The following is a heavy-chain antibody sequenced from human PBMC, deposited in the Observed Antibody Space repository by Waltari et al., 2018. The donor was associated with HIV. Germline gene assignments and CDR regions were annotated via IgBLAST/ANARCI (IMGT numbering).Heavy chain of an antibody. J-gene: IGHJ6*02. CDR2: ITTNSSAI. D-gene: IGHD6-19*01. Sequence: EVQLVESGGGLVQPGGSLRLSCVASGFTFSNFGMTWVRQAPGKGLEWISYITTNSSAIYYADSVKGRFTFSRDNAKNSLYLQMNSLRDEDTAVYYCTTDLSGTAGAPYYDMDVWGRGTTVTVSS. V-gene: IGHV3-48*02. CDR3: TTDLSGTAGAPYYDMDV. CDR1: GFTFSNFG.